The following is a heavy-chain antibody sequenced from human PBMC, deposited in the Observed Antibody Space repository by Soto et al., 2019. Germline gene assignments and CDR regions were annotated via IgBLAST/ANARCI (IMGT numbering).Heavy chain of an antibody. CDR1: GYTFTRFG. Sequence: QVQLVQSGAEVKKPGASVKVSCKASGYTFTRFGINWVRQAPGQGLEWMGWISGYNGNTNTAEKFQGRVTMTTDTSATTANMELRSLSSDDTSVYYCASGFEGGWEHGGGFDYWGQGTLVTVSS. CDR2: ISGYNGNT. J-gene: IGHJ4*02. D-gene: IGHD1-26*01. V-gene: IGHV1-18*01. CDR3: ASGFEGGWEHGGGFDY.